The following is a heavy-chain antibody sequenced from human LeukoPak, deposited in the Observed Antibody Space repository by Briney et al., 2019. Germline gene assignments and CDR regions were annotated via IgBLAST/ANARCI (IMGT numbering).Heavy chain of an antibody. Sequence: GASVKVSCKASGGTFRNYAINWVRQAPGQGLEWMGRIIPILGIANYAQKFQGRVTITADKSTSTAYMELSSLRSKDTAVYYCASPGEAYCGGDCYDDAFDIWGQGTMVTVSS. CDR3: ASPGEAYCGGDCYDDAFDI. V-gene: IGHV1-69*04. D-gene: IGHD2-21*01. CDR1: GGTFRNYA. J-gene: IGHJ3*02. CDR2: IIPILGIA.